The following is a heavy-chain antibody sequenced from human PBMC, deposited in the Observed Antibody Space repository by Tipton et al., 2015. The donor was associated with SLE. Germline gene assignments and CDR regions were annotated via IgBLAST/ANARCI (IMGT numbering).Heavy chain of an antibody. J-gene: IGHJ3*02. V-gene: IGHV1-18*01. CDR3: GKTVGAITAFHI. D-gene: IGHD1-26*01. CDR2: ISAYNGNT. CDR1: GYTFTSYG. Sequence: QLVQPGAEVKKPGASVKVSCKASGYTFTSYGINWVRQAPGQGLEWMGWISAYNGNTNYAQKLQGRVTMTTDTSTSTAYLELGSLRSDDTAVYYCGKTVGAITAFHIWGQGSMVTVS.